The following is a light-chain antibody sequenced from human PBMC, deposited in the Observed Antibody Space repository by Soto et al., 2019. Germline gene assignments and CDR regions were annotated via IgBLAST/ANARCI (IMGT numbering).Light chain of an antibody. V-gene: IGKV3-20*01. CDR2: GPS. J-gene: IGKJ1*01. CDR3: QQYGRAPRT. CDR1: QTVTNDF. Sequence: EIVLTQSPGTLSLSPGERASLSCRASQTVTNDFLAWYQQKPGQAPRLLVYGPSERAIGIPGRFSGSGYGTEFTLGSSRLEPEDSAMYYCQQYGRAPRTVGQGTKVEI.